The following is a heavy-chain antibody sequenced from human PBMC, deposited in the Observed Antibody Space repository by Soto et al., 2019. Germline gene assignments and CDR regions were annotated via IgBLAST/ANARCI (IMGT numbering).Heavy chain of an antibody. CDR3: AKDLFGSGSYSFDF. Sequence: WGSLRLSCESSVLTFSSYAMSWVRQAPGKGLDWVSTISGGGGTTNYADSVRGRFSISRDNSKNRLYLQMNSLRAEDTAVYYCAKDLFGSGSYSFDFWGQGTLVTGSS. CDR2: ISGGGGTT. CDR1: VLTFSSYA. V-gene: IGHV3-23*01. J-gene: IGHJ4*02. D-gene: IGHD3-10*01.